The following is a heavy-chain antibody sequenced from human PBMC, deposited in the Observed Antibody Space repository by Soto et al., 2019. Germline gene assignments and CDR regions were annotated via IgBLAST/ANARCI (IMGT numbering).Heavy chain of an antibody. CDR3: ARIQVGPRTEYDDFWSGYSAPNFDY. V-gene: IGHV4-34*01. D-gene: IGHD3-3*01. Sequence: SEKLRDTYAVYGGSFSGYYWSWIRQPPGKGLEWIGEINHSGSTNYNPSLKSRVTISVDTSKNQFSLKLSSVTAADTAVYYCARIQVGPRTEYDDFWSGYSAPNFDYWGKGTLVTVS. J-gene: IGHJ4*02. CDR1: GGSFSGYY. CDR2: INHSGST.